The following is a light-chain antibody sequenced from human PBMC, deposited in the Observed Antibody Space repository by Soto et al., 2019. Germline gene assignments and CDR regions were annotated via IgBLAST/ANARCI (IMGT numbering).Light chain of an antibody. CDR3: SAWDDSLIGVL. CDR1: SYNIGGNT. J-gene: IGLJ2*01. Sequence: QSVLTQPPSASGTPGQRVTISCSGSSYNIGGNTVTWYQQLPGTAPKLLIYNNDRRPSGVPDRFSGSKSGTSASLAISGLQSDDEADYYCSAWDDSLIGVLFGGGTKLTVL. CDR2: NND. V-gene: IGLV1-44*01.